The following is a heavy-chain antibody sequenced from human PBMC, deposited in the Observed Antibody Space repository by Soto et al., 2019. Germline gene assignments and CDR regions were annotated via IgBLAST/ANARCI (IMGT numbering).Heavy chain of an antibody. V-gene: IGHV5-51*01. Sequence: GESLKISCKGSGYSFTSYWIGWVRQMPGKGLEWMGIIYPGDSDTRYSPSFQGQVTISADKSISTAYLQWSSLKASDTAMYYCARLVCSRTSNYNYYYYMDVGGKGPRVTVP. D-gene: IGHD2-2*01. J-gene: IGHJ6*03. CDR2: IYPGDSDT. CDR1: GYSFTSYW. CDR3: ARLVCSRTSNYNYYYYMDV.